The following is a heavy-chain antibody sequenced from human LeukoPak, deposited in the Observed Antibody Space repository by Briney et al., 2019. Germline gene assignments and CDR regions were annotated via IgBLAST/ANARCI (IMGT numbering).Heavy chain of an antibody. J-gene: IGHJ3*02. D-gene: IGHD6-19*01. CDR3: ARVSSRYSSGWFDAFDI. CDR1: GYTFTGYY. Sequence: ASVKVSCKASGYTFTGYYMHWVRQAPGQGLEWMGWINPNSGGTNYAQKFQGWVTMTRDTSISTAYMELSRLRSDDTAVYYCARVSSRYSSGWFDAFDIWGQGTMVTVSS. V-gene: IGHV1-2*04. CDR2: INPNSGGT.